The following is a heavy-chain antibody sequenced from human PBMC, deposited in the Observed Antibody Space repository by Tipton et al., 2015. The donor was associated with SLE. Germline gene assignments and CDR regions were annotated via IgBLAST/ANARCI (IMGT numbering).Heavy chain of an antibody. D-gene: IGHD2-21*01. CDR3: ARDFCGGDCSYAFDI. V-gene: IGHV4-34*01. CDR2: INHSGST. CDR1: GGSFSGYY. Sequence: TLSLTCAVYGGSFSGYYWSWIRQSPGKGLEWIGEINHSGSTNYNPSLKSRVTISVDTSKNQFSLKLSSVTAADMAVYYCARDFCGGDCSYAFDIWGQGTMVTVSS. J-gene: IGHJ3*02.